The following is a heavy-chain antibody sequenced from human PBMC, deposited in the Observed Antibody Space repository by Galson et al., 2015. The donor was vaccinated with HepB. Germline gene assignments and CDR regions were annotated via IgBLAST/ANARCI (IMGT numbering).Heavy chain of an antibody. V-gene: IGHV5-51*01. CDR3: ARRQIYGGGIYSMDV. Sequence: QSGAEMKKPGESLKISCEGSGYRFSMYWIGWVRQMPGRGLEWMGSIYPGASETRYSPSFQGQVTISADKSISTAYLQWSSLKAPDTAMYYCARRQIYGGGIYSMDVWGQGTTVTVSS. CDR2: IYPGASET. D-gene: IGHD2-21*01. CDR1: GYRFSMYW. J-gene: IGHJ6*02.